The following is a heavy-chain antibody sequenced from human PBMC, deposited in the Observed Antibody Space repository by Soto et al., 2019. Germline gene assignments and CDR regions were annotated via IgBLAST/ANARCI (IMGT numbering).Heavy chain of an antibody. J-gene: IGHJ6*02. CDR3: ARKGLSVVPAAMGDYYGMDV. CDR2: IIPIFGTA. CDR1: GGTFSSYA. D-gene: IGHD2-2*01. V-gene: IGHV1-69*13. Sequence: ASVKVSCKASGGTFSSYAISWVRQAPGQGLEWMGGIIPIFGTANYAQKFQGRVTITADESTSTAYMELSSLRSEDTAVYYCARKGLSVVPAAMGDYYGMDVWGQGTTVTVSS.